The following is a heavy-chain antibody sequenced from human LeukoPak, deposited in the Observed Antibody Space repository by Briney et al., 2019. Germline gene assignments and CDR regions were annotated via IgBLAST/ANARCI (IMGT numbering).Heavy chain of an antibody. CDR3: AADGFYSPNDY. J-gene: IGHJ4*02. D-gene: IGHD3-3*01. CDR1: GFTFTSSA. Sequence: SVKVSCKASGFTFTSSAVQWVRQARGQCLEWIGWIVVGNGNTNYAQKFQERVTITRDMPTSTAYMELSSLRSEDTAVYYCAADGFYSPNDYWGQGTLVTVSS. V-gene: IGHV1-58*01. CDR2: IVVGNGNT.